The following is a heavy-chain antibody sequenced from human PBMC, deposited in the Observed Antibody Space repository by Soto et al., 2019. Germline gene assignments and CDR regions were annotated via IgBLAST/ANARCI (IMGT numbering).Heavy chain of an antibody. CDR1: GYTFTSYG. J-gene: IGHJ4*02. D-gene: IGHD3-22*01. CDR3: ARDRGGGYYCDSSGPYYFDY. V-gene: IGHV1-18*04. Sequence: ASVKVSCKASGYTFTSYGISWVRQAPGQGLEWMGWISAYNGNTNYAQKLQGRVTMTTDTSTSTAYMELRSLRSDDTAVYYCARDRGGGYYCDSSGPYYFDYWGQGTLVTVSS. CDR2: ISAYNGNT.